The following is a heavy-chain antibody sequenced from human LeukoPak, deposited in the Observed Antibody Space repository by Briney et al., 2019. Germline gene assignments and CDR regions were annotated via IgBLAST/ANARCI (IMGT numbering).Heavy chain of an antibody. CDR2: IYYSGSI. CDR3: ARHSLESARWLQLRGALLL. D-gene: IGHD5-24*01. CDR1: VGSISSSSYY. J-gene: IGHJ4*02. V-gene: IGHV4-39*01. Sequence: PSETLSLTCTVSVGSISSSSYYWGWIRQPPGKGLEWIGSIYYSGSIHYNPSLQSRVTMSVDTSKNQFSLRLSSVTAADTAVYYCARHSLESARWLQLRGALLLWGQGTLVTVSS.